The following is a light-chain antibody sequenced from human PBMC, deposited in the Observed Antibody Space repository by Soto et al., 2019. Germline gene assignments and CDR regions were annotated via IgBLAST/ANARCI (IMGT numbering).Light chain of an antibody. CDR1: ERINTY. V-gene: IGKV1-12*01. CDR3: QHSFNTPRT. J-gene: IGKJ1*01. Sequence: DIQMTQSPSSVSAAVGDRVTITCRASERINTYLAWYQQQPGKAPKLLIYAASSLQSGVPSRFSGSGSGTDFTLTISSLEPEDFATYYCQHSFNTPRTFGQGTK. CDR2: AAS.